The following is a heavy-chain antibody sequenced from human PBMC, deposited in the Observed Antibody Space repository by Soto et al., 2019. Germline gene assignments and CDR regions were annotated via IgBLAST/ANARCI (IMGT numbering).Heavy chain of an antibody. CDR1: GYTFTSYY. V-gene: IGHV1-46*01. J-gene: IGHJ5*02. CDR3: ARERGAYCSGGSCYPGRGWFDP. Sequence: ASVKVSCKASGYTFTSYYMHWVRQAPGQGPEWMGIINPSGGSTSYAQKFQGRVTMTRDTSTSTVYMELSSLRSEDTAVYYCARERGAYCSGGSCYPGRGWFDPWGQGTLVTVSS. CDR2: INPSGGST. D-gene: IGHD2-15*01.